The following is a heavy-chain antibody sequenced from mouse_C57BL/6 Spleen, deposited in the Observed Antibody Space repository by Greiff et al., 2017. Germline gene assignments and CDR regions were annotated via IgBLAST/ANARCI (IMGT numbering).Heavy chain of an antibody. J-gene: IGHJ2*01. V-gene: IGHV1-61*01. CDR1: GYTFTSYW. CDR3: ARQDYGSSSFGY. Sequence: QVQLKQPGAELVRPGSSVKLSCKASGYTFTSYWMDWVKQRPGQGLEWIGNIYPSDSETHYNQKFKDKATLTVDKSSSTAYMQLSSLTSEDSAVYYCARQDYGSSSFGYWGQGTTLTVSS. D-gene: IGHD1-1*01. CDR2: IYPSDSET.